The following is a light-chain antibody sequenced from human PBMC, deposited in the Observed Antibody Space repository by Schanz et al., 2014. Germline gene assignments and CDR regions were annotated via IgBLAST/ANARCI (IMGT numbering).Light chain of an antibody. CDR3: FSYAGTSWV. CDR2: SNS. V-gene: IGLV1-40*01. J-gene: IGLJ3*02. Sequence: QSVLTQPPSVSGAPGQRVTISCTGSSSNIGAGYDVHWYQQLPGTAPKLLIYSNSNRPSGVPDRFSGSKSGTSASLAITGLQAEDEADYYCFSYAGTSWVFGGGTKVTVL. CDR1: SSNIGAGYD.